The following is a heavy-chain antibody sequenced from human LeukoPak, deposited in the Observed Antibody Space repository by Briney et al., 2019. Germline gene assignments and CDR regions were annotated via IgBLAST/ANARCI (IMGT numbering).Heavy chain of an antibody. CDR2: ISSSGSYK. D-gene: IGHD3-22*01. CDR3: AREGMGYYDSSGYPRGWLAFDI. Sequence: GGSLRLSCAASGFTLSAYAMHWVRQAPGKGLEWVSSISSSGSYKYYADSVKGRFSISRDNTKNSLYLQMNTLRAEDTAVYHCAREGMGYYDSSGYPRGWLAFDIWGQETMVTVSS. J-gene: IGHJ3*02. CDR1: GFTLSAYA. V-gene: IGHV3-21*01.